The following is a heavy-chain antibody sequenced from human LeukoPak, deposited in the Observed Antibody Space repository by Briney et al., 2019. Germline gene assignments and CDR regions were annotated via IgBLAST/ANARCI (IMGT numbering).Heavy chain of an antibody. CDR3: ARAVRTYDSSGDYLDAFDI. Sequence: GGSLRLSCAASGFTFSTYWVHWVRQAPGKGLAWVSRITSDGSSTSYADSVKGRFTVSRDNTKNTLYLQMKSLRAEDTAVYYCARAVRTYDSSGDYLDAFDIWGQGTMVTASS. V-gene: IGHV3-74*01. CDR1: GFTFSTYW. CDR2: ITSDGSST. J-gene: IGHJ3*02. D-gene: IGHD3-22*01.